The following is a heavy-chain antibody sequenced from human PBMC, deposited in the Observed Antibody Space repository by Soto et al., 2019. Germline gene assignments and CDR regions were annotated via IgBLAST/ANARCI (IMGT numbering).Heavy chain of an antibody. D-gene: IGHD4-4*01. J-gene: IGHJ6*02. CDR2: IYHSGST. CDR1: CYSISSGYY. CDR3: ARPTVTGLYYGMDV. Sequence: PSETLSLTCAVSCYSISSGYYWGWIRQPPGKGLEWIGSIYHSGSTYYNPSLKSRVTISVDTSKNQFSLKLSSVTAADTAVYYCARPTVTGLYYGMDVWGQGTTVTVSS. V-gene: IGHV4-38-2*01.